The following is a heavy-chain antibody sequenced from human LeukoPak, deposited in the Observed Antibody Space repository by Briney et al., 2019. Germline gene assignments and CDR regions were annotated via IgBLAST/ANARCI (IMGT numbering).Heavy chain of an antibody. J-gene: IGHJ3*02. V-gene: IGHV4-39*01. CDR1: GGSISSSTYY. D-gene: IGHD2-2*01. Sequence: SETLSLTCTVSGGSISSSTYYWGWIRQPPGKGLDYIGSIYYSGNTYYNPSLKSRVTISVDTSKNQFSLKLSSVTAADTAVYYCARYQSAFDIRGQGTMVTVSS. CDR2: IYYSGNT. CDR3: ARYQSAFDI.